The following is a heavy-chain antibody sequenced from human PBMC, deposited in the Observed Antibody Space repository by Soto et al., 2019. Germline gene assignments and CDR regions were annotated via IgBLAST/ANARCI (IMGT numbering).Heavy chain of an antibody. CDR3: GRGVGYCSGGSCYDHFDY. CDR2: INPSGGST. CDR1: GYTFTSYY. D-gene: IGHD2-15*01. J-gene: IGHJ4*02. Sequence: ASVKVSCKASGYTFTSYYMHWVRQPPGQGLEWMGIINPSGGSTSYAQKFQGRVTMTRDTSTSTVDMELSSLRSEDTAVYYCGRGVGYCSGGSCYDHFDYWGQGTLVPVSS. V-gene: IGHV1-46*03.